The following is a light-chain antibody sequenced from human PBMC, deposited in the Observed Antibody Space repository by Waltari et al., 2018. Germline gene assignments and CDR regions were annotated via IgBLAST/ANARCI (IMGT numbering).Light chain of an antibody. V-gene: IGLV2-14*03. CDR3: SSYIGSSTLEL. CDR2: DVS. J-gene: IGLJ2*01. CDR1: SSDCGGYNY. Sequence: HSALTQPASLSGSPGQSVTISCTGTSSDCGGYNYVAWYQQHPGKAPKLMIFDVSYRPSGVSDRFSGSKSGNTASLTISGLQAEDEADYYCSSYIGSSTLELFGGGTSLTVL.